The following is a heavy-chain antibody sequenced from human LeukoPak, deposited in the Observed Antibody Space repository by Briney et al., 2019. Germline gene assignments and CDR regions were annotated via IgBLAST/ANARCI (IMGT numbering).Heavy chain of an antibody. CDR2: IYYSGST. V-gene: IGHV4-59*08. D-gene: IGHD4-17*01. CDR1: GDSISNYY. CDR3: ARVPYGDLNWFDP. Sequence: SETLSLTCTVSGDSISNYYWSWIRQPPGKGLEWIGFIYYSGSTNYNPSLRSRVTISVDTSKNQFSLKLSSVTAADTALYYCARVPYGDLNWFDPWGQGTLVTVSS. J-gene: IGHJ5*02.